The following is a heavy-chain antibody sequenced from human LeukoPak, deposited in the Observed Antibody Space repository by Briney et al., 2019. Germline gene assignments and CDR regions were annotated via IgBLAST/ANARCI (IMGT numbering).Heavy chain of an antibody. CDR2: VKQDGSEK. CDR1: GFTFSSYW. Sequence: TGGSLRLSCAASGFTFSSYWMSWVRQAPGKGLEWVANVKQDGSEKYYVDSVEGRFTISRDNAKNSLYLQMNSLRAEDTAVYYCARPLAGGDYFDYWGQGTLVTVSS. J-gene: IGHJ4*02. V-gene: IGHV3-7*01. CDR3: ARPLAGGDYFDY. D-gene: IGHD3-10*01.